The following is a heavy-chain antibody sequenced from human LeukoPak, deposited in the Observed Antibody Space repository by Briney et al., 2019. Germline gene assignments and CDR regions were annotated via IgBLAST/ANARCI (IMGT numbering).Heavy chain of an antibody. D-gene: IGHD3-22*01. J-gene: IGHJ4*02. V-gene: IGHV1-69*05. CDR3: SRDDSSGFFDY. Sequence: SVTVSCKASGGTFSSYAISWVRQAPGQGLEWMGGIIPIFGTANYAQKFQGRVTITTDESTSTAYMELSSLRSEDTAVYYCSRDDSSGFFDYWGQGTLVTVSS. CDR2: IIPIFGTA. CDR1: GGTFSSYA.